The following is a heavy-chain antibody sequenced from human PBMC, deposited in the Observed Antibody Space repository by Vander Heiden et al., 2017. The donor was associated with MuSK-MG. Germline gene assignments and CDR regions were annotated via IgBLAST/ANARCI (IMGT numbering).Heavy chain of an antibody. CDR3: ARGIGYSSSWYIEYWFDP. J-gene: IGHJ5*02. D-gene: IGHD6-13*01. Sequence: QVQLVQSGAEVKKPGASVKVSCKASGYTFTSYDINWVRQATGQGLEWMGWMNPNSGNTGYAQKFQGRVTMTRNTSISTAYMELSSLRSEETAVYYCARGIGYSSSWYIEYWFDPWGQGTLVTVYS. CDR2: MNPNSGNT. V-gene: IGHV1-8*01. CDR1: GYTFTSYD.